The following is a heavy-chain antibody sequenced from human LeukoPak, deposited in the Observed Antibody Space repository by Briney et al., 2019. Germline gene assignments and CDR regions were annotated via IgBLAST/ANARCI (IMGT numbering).Heavy chain of an antibody. J-gene: IGHJ4*02. Sequence: GASVKVSCKASGYTFRGYYMHWMRQAPGQGLEWMGRINPNSGGTNYAQKFQGRVTMTRDTSISTAYMELSRLTSDDTAVYYCARGLDLGGYCSSTSCRYFDYWGQGTLVTVSS. CDR1: GYTFRGYY. D-gene: IGHD2-2*03. CDR2: INPNSGGT. CDR3: ARGLDLGGYCSSTSCRYFDY. V-gene: IGHV1-2*06.